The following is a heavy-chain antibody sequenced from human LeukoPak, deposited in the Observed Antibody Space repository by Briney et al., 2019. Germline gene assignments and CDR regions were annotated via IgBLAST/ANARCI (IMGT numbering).Heavy chain of an antibody. Sequence: PSETLSLTCTVSGYSISSGYYWGWIRQPPGKGLEWIGSMYHSGSTYYNPSLKSRVTTSVDTSKNQFSLKLSSVTAADTAVYYCASLQLGSSTSWISSGGYYYYYYMDVWGKGTTVTVSS. CDR3: ASLQLGSSTSWISSGGYYYYYYMDV. CDR2: MYHSGST. D-gene: IGHD2-2*01. J-gene: IGHJ6*03. V-gene: IGHV4-38-2*02. CDR1: GYSISSGYY.